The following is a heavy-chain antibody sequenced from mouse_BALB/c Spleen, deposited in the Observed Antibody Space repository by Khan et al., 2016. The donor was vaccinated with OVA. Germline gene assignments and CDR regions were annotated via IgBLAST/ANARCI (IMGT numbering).Heavy chain of an antibody. Sequence: VELVESGAELARPGASVKMSCKASGYTFTSYTIHWIKKRPGQGLEWIGYINPSNGYTNYNQKFKDKATLTTDKSSTTAYLQLRSLTSDDSAVYNGVRDGAYHRNDGWFAYWGQGTLGTVSA. D-gene: IGHD2-14*01. J-gene: IGHJ3*01. CDR1: GYTFTSYT. V-gene: IGHV1-4*01. CDR2: INPSNGYT. CDR3: VRDGAYHRNDGWFAY.